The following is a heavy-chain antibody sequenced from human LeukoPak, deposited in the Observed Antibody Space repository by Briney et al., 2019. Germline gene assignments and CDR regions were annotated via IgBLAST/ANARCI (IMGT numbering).Heavy chain of an antibody. CDR2: IIPIFGTA. CDR1: GGTFSSYA. CDR3: AIAPEGYCSGGSCYSGFDY. D-gene: IGHD2-15*01. J-gene: IGHJ4*02. V-gene: IGHV1-69*06. Sequence: ASVRVSCKASGGTFSSYAISWVRQAPGQGLEWMGGIIPIFGTANYAQKFQGRVTITADKSTSTAYMELSSLRSEDTAVYYCAIAPEGYCSGGSCYSGFDYWGQGTLVTVSS.